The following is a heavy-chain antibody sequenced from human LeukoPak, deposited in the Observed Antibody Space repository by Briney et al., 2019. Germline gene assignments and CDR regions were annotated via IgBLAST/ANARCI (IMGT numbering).Heavy chain of an antibody. Sequence: GESLKISCKGSGYSFTSYWNGWVRQMPGKGLEWMGIIYPGDSDTRYSPSFQGQVTISADKSISTAYLQWSSLKASDTAMYYCARHRLGYGGNSERGYAFDIWGQGTMVTVSS. J-gene: IGHJ3*02. CDR3: ARHRLGYGGNSERGYAFDI. CDR2: IYPGDSDT. D-gene: IGHD4-23*01. CDR1: GYSFTSYW. V-gene: IGHV5-51*01.